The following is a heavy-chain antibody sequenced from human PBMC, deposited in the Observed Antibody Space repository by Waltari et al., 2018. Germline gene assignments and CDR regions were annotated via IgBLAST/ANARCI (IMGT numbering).Heavy chain of an antibody. CDR1: GFTFTKYW. CDR3: VTDDPGLGLDV. J-gene: IGHJ6*02. V-gene: IGHV3-74*01. CDR2: INSDGRST. D-gene: IGHD7-27*01. Sequence: VQLVESGGGLVQPGGSLRLSFAASGFTFTKYWMHWVRQDAGKGLMWVAHINSDGRSTTYGDSVKGRFTITRDNARDTVYLQMTSLRAEDTAVYFCVTDDPGLGLDVWGQGTTVTVSS.